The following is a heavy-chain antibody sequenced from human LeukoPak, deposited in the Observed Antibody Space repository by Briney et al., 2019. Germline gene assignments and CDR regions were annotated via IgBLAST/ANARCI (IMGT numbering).Heavy chain of an antibody. Sequence: SVKVSCKASGGTFSSYAISWVRQAPGQGLEWMGGIIPIFGTENYAQKFQGRVTITADESTSTAYMGLSSLRSEDTAVYYCARGGLRGQGCSSTSCYGYGMDVWGQGTTVTVSS. V-gene: IGHV1-69*13. D-gene: IGHD2-2*01. CDR2: IIPIFGTE. CDR3: ARGGLRGQGCSSTSCYGYGMDV. CDR1: GGTFSSYA. J-gene: IGHJ6*02.